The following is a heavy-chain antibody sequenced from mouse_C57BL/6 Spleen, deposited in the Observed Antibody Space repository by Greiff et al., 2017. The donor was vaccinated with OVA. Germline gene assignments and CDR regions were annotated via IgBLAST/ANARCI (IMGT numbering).Heavy chain of an antibody. CDR1: GYTFTDYY. J-gene: IGHJ3*01. CDR2: INPNNGGT. CDR3: ARRVYYGSSPFAY. V-gene: IGHV1-26*01. D-gene: IGHD1-1*01. Sequence: EVQLQQSGPELVKPGASVKISCKASGYTFTDYYMNWVKQSHGKSLEWIGDINPNNGGTSYNQKFKGKATLTVDKSSSTAYMELRSLTSEDSAVYYCARRVYYGSSPFAYWGQGTLVTVSA.